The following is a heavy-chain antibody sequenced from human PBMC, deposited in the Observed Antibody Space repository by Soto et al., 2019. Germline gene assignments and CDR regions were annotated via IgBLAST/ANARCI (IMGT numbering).Heavy chain of an antibody. Sequence: GGSLRLSCAASGFTFSSYWMSWVRQAPGKGLEWVANIKQDGSEKYYVDSVKGRFTISRDNAKNSLYLQMNSLRAEDTAVYYCARGRSIVVVPAATGEGGFDPWGQGTLVTVSS. CDR3: ARGRSIVVVPAATGEGGFDP. CDR2: IKQDGSEK. CDR1: GFTFSSYW. D-gene: IGHD2-2*01. V-gene: IGHV3-7*01. J-gene: IGHJ5*02.